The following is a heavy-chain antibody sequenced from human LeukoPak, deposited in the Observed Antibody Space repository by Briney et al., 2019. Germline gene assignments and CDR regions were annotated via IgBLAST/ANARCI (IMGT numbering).Heavy chain of an antibody. J-gene: IGHJ4*02. Sequence: SETLSLTCTVSGGSVSSGSYYWSWIRQPPGKGLEWIGYIYYSGSTNYNPSLKSRVTISVDTSKNQFSLKLSSVTAADADVYYCAAEVGDYVAYWGQGTLVTVSS. D-gene: IGHD1-26*01. V-gene: IGHV4-61*01. CDR3: AAEVGDYVAY. CDR1: GGSVSSGSYY. CDR2: IYYSGST.